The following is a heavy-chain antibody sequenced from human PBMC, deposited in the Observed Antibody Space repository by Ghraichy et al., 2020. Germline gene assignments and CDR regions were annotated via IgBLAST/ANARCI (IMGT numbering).Heavy chain of an antibody. CDR1: GFIFRGYA. D-gene: IGHD3-10*01. J-gene: IGHJ4*02. CDR2: ISGSGIST. Sequence: GGSLRLSCAASGFIFRGYAMSWVRQAPGKGLEWVASISGSGISTYYADSVKGRFTISRHNSKNMLFLQMNNLRVEDTAVFYCAKDPVYGSEKYYNFFDYWGQGTLVTVSS. CDR3: AKDPVYGSEKYYNFFDY. V-gene: IGHV3-23*01.